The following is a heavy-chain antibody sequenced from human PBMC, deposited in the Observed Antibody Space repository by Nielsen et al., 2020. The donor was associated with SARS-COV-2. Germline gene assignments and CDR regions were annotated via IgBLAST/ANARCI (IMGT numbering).Heavy chain of an antibody. V-gene: IGHV3-33*08. J-gene: IGHJ6*02. CDR3: ARDLTDTAMVRYYYYYGMDV. Sequence: GESLKISCAASGFTFSDYYMSWIRQAPGKGLEWVAVIWYDGSNKYYADSVKGRFTISRDNSKNTLYLQMNSLRAEDTAVYYCARDLTDTAMVRYYYYYGMDVWGQGTTVTVSS. CDR1: GFTFSDYY. CDR2: IWYDGSNK. D-gene: IGHD5-18*01.